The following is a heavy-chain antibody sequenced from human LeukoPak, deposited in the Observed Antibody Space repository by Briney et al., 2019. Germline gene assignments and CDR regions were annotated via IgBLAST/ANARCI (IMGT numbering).Heavy chain of an antibody. Sequence: GGSLRLSCAASGFTFSSYAMSWVRQAPGKGLQWVSAISGSGGSTYCSDSVKGRFTISRDNSKNTVYLQMNSLRAEDTALYYCAQDISWFAFDIWGQGTMVTVSS. CDR2: ISGSGGST. J-gene: IGHJ3*02. D-gene: IGHD3-10*01. CDR1: GFTFSSYA. CDR3: AQDISWFAFDI. V-gene: IGHV3-23*01.